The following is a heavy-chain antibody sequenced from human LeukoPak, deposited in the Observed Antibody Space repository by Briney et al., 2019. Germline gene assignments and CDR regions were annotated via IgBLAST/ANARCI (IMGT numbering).Heavy chain of an antibody. V-gene: IGHV4-39*01. CDR2: IYYSGST. CDR3: ALDGGPEDGYNYHAFDI. J-gene: IGHJ3*02. Sequence: SETLSLTCTVSGGSISSYYWGWIRQPPGKGLEWIGSIYYSGSTYYNPSLKSRVTISVDTSKNQFSLKLSSVTAADTAVYYCALDGGPEDGYNYHAFDIWGQGTMVTVSS. CDR1: GGSISSYY. D-gene: IGHD5-24*01.